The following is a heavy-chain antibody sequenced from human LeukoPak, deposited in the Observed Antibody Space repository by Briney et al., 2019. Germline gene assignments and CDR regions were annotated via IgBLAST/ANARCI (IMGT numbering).Heavy chain of an antibody. CDR3: ARSDIVVVPAATDHDAFDI. V-gene: IGHV1-69*05. CDR2: IIPIFGTA. D-gene: IGHD2-2*01. Sequence: GASVKVSCNASGGTFSSYAISWVRQAPGQGLEWMGGIIPIFGTANYAQKFQGRVTITTDESTSTAYMELSSLRSEDTAVYYCARSDIVVVPAATDHDAFDIWGQGTMVTVSS. CDR1: GGTFSSYA. J-gene: IGHJ3*02.